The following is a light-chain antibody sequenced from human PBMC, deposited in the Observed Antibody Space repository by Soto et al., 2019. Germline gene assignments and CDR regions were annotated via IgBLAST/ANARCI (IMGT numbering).Light chain of an antibody. J-gene: IGKJ2*01. V-gene: IGKV3-20*01. CDR3: QQYGRPPFT. Sequence: EIVLTQSPDTLSLSPGERVTLSCRASQRMTNNFLAWFQQKPGLAPRLLIHGASTRASGVPDRFTGGGSGTDFRLPINPVGPEDFSVYYCQQYGRPPFTFCQGTKLQIQ. CDR1: QRMTNNF. CDR2: GAS.